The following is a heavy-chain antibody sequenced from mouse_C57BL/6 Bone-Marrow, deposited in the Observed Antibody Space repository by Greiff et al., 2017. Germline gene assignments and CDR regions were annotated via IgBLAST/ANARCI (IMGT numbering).Heavy chain of an antibody. Sequence: EVQLQESGAELVRPGASVKLSCTASGFNIKDDYMHWVKQRPEQGLEWIGWIDPENGDTEYASKFQGTATITADTSSNTAYLQLSSLTSEDTAVYYCTKGSLAMDYWGQGTSVTVSS. CDR1: GFNIKDDY. CDR2: IDPENGDT. J-gene: IGHJ4*01. CDR3: TKGSLAMDY. V-gene: IGHV14-4*01.